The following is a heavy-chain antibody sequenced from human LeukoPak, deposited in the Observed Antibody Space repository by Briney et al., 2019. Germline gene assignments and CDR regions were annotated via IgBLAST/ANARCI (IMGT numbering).Heavy chain of an antibody. V-gene: IGHV3-7*01. J-gene: IGHJ4*02. CDR3: ATSSEIGR. D-gene: IGHD2/OR15-2a*01. CDR1: GFTFSSYS. Sequence: GGSLRLSCAASGFTFSSYSMNWVRQAPGKGLEWVANIKQDGSEKYYVDSVKGRFTISRDNAKNSLYLQMNSLRAEDTAVYYCATSSEIGRWGQGTLVTVSS. CDR2: IKQDGSEK.